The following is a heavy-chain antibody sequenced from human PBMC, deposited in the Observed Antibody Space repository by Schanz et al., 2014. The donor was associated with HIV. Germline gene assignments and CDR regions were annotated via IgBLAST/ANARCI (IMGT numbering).Heavy chain of an antibody. CDR2: ISYDGRNK. Sequence: VQLLESGGGFVQPGGSLRLSCAASGFTFSNYGMHWVRQAPGKGLEWVAVISYDGRNKCFGDSVKGRITISRDNSKNTLYLQIKSLRTEDTAVYYCAKDRNYYDDRYIGKGNYYYYYGMDVWGQGTTVTVSS. CDR3: AKDRNYYDDRYIGKGNYYYYYGMDV. V-gene: IGHV3-30*18. CDR1: GFTFSNYG. J-gene: IGHJ6*02. D-gene: IGHD3-22*01.